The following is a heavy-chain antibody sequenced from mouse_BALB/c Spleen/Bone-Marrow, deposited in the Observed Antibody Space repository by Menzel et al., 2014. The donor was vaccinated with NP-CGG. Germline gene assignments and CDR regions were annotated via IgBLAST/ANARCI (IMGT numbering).Heavy chain of an antibody. CDR2: ILPGSGST. V-gene: IGHV1-9*01. Sequence: QVQLKESGAELMKPGASVKISCKATGYTFSSYWIEWVKRRPGHGLEWIGEILPGSGSTNYNEEFKGKATFTADTSSNTAYMQLSSLTSEDSAVYYCARSGFAYWGQGTLVTVPA. J-gene: IGHJ3*01. CDR3: ARSGFAY. CDR1: GYTFSSYW.